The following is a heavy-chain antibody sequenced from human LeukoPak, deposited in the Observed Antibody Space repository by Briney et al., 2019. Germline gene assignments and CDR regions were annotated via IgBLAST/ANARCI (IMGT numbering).Heavy chain of an antibody. J-gene: IGHJ4*02. CDR1: GFTFSTYP. CDR3: ARPPGELDLSFDY. D-gene: IGHD1-26*01. CDR2: ISGSGGST. V-gene: IGHV3-23*01. Sequence: GGSLRLSCAASGFTFSTYPMSWVRQAPGKGLEWVSAISGSGGSTYYADSVKGRFTISRDNSKNTLYLQMNSLRAEDTAVYYCARPPGELDLSFDYWGQGTLVTVSS.